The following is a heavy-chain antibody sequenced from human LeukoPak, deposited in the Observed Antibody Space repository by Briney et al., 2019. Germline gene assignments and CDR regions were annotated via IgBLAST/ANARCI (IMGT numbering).Heavy chain of an antibody. V-gene: IGHV3-23*01. CDR1: GFTFSSYA. Sequence: GGSLRLSCAASGFTFSSYAMSWVRQAPGKGLEWVSAISGSGGSTYYADSVKGRFAISRDNSKNTLYLQMNSLRAEDTAVYYCAKTLRPDNYVDYWGQGTLVTVSS. CDR2: ISGSGGST. CDR3: AKTLRPDNYVDY. J-gene: IGHJ4*02. D-gene: IGHD1-14*01.